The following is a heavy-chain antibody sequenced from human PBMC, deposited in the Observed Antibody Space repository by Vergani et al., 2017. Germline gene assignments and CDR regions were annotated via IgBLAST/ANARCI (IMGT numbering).Heavy chain of an antibody. J-gene: IGHJ4*02. D-gene: IGHD3-22*01. V-gene: IGHV4-30-4*01. CDR3: ARETRVDITMRHFDY. CDR2: IYSTGRT. CDR1: GDSISSGVYY. Sequence: QVQLQESGPGLVKPSQTLSLTCSVSGDSISSGVYYWNWIRQHPVKGLEWIGYIYSTGRTHHNPSLRRRINMSVDTSKNQFSLKLSSVTAADTAVYYCARETRVDITMRHFDYWGQGTLVTVSS.